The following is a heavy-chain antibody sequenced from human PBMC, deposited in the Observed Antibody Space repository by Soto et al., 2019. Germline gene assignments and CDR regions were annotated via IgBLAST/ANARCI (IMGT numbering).Heavy chain of an antibody. D-gene: IGHD6-6*01. Sequence: QVQLVESGGGVVQPGRSLRLSCAASGYTFSSYGMHWVRQAPGKGLEWVAGIWYDGSYKYYADSVKGRFTISRDNSKNTVYLQMNSLRGEDTAVYYCARGEQVVPGYWGQGTLVTVSS. V-gene: IGHV3-33*01. CDR2: IWYDGSYK. CDR3: ARGEQVVPGY. CDR1: GYTFSSYG. J-gene: IGHJ4*02.